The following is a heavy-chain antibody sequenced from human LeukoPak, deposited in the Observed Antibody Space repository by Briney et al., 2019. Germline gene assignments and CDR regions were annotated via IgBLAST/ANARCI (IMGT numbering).Heavy chain of an antibody. CDR2: INPSGGST. Sequence: GASVKVSCKASGYTFTSHYMHWVRHAPEQGLVWMGIINPSGGSTSYAQKFQGRVTMTRDMSTRTDYMGVSSLRYEDTAVYYFARDVSSTSSWWFDPWGQGTLVIVSS. J-gene: IGHJ5*02. D-gene: IGHD2-2*01. CDR1: GYTFTSHY. CDR3: ARDVSSTSSWWFDP. V-gene: IGHV1-46*01.